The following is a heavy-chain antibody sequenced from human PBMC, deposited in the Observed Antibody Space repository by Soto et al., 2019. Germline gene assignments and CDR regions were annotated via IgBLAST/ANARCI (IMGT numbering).Heavy chain of an antibody. CDR2: MNPNSGNT. CDR3: AREINWKGVDS. D-gene: IGHD1-20*01. J-gene: IGHJ4*02. Sequence: QVQLVQSGAEVKKPGASVKVSCKASGYTFTSYDINWVRQATGQGLEWMGWMNPNSGNTGFAQKFQGRVTMTRTTSISTAYMELSRLRSADTAVYYCAREINWKGVDSWGQGNLVTVSS. CDR1: GYTFTSYD. V-gene: IGHV1-8*01.